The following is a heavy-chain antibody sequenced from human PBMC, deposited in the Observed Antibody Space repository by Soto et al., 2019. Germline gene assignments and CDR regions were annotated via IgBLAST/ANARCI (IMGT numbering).Heavy chain of an antibody. CDR1: GDSVSSNTAA. V-gene: IGHV6-1*01. D-gene: IGHD6-19*01. J-gene: IGHJ4*02. Sequence: PSQTLSLICAISGDSVSSNTAAWNWIRSSPSRGLEWLGRTYYRSNWRHDYAVSVKSRITVNPDTSKSHFSLQLNSVTPDDTAVYYCARGVAGSGFDFWGQGTQVTVSS. CDR2: TYYRSNWRH. CDR3: ARGVAGSGFDF.